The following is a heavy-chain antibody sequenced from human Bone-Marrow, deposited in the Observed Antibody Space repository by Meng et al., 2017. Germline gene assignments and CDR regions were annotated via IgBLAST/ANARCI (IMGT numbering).Heavy chain of an antibody. CDR2: ISPHDGGT. V-gene: IGHV1-2*07. J-gene: IGHJ4*02. Sequence: QGQLVQYGTEVKEPGASVQVSCKTFGYNFIGYWVYWVRQAHGQGLQWIGWISPHDGGTNYAHEFLGRVTVTRDMSTSTVYMDMSRLTYDDTAIYYCAILEGGWGQGTLVTVSS. D-gene: IGHD3-3*01. CDR3: AILEGG. CDR1: GYNFIGYW.